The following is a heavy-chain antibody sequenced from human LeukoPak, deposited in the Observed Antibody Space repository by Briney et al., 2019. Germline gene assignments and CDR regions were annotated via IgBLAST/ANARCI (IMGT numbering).Heavy chain of an antibody. CDR2: ISSSSSYI. Sequence: GGSLRLSCAASGFTFSSYSMNWVRQAPGKGLEWVSSISSSSSYIYYADSVKGRFTISRDNSKNTLYLQMNSLRAEDTAVYYCAKDTLRYFNWATHGYDYWGQGTLVTVSS. V-gene: IGHV3-21*01. D-gene: IGHD3-9*01. CDR3: AKDTLRYFNWATHGYDY. CDR1: GFTFSSYS. J-gene: IGHJ4*02.